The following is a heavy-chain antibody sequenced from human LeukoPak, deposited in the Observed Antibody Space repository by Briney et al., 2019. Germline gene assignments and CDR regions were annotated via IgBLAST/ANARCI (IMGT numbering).Heavy chain of an antibody. CDR3: ARRGTYSTSCYDY. D-gene: IGHD6-13*01. J-gene: IGHJ4*02. CDR1: GLTFSNYW. Sequence: GGSLRLSCAAPGLTFSNYWVHWVRQAPGKGLVWVARINSDGSSTNYADSVKGRFTISRDNAKNTLYLQMSSLRAEDTAVYYFARRGTYSTSCYDYWGQGTLVTVSS. CDR2: INSDGSST. V-gene: IGHV3-74*01.